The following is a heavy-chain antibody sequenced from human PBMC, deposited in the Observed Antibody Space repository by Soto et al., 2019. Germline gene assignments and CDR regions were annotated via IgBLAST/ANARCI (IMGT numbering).Heavy chain of an antibody. CDR3: ARGRNGMDV. CDR1: GDTFTNYD. CDR2: LNPNSGNT. J-gene: IGHJ6*02. Sequence: QVQLVQSGAAVKKPGASVKVSCKASGDTFTNYDIKWVRQATGQGLEWMGWLNPNSGNTGYAQKLQGRVTMTTNTSISTAYMELSSLRSEDTAVYYCARGRNGMDVWGQGTTVTVSS. V-gene: IGHV1-8*01.